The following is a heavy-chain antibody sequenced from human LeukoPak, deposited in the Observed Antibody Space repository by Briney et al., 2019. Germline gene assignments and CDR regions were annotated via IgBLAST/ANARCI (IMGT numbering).Heavy chain of an antibody. V-gene: IGHV3-11*04. CDR2: ISSTGDTI. CDR1: RFTFSNYY. D-gene: IGHD4-17*01. J-gene: IGHJ3*02. Sequence: PGGSLRLSCAASRFTFSNYYMTWIRQAPGKGLQWVSYISSTGDTIFYADSVKGRFTISRDNAKNSLYLQMKSLRAEDTAVYYCATTVTTSNLGAVDIWGQGTMVTVSS. CDR3: ATTVTTSNLGAVDI.